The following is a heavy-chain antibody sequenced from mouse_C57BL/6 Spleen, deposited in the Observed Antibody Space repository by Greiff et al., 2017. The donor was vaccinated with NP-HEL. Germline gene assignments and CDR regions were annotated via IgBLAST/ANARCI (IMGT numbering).Heavy chain of an antibody. CDR1: GYTFTDYY. CDR3: ARGGSYYGNYEAYLDY. D-gene: IGHD2-10*01. V-gene: IGHV1-26*01. Sequence: EVQLQQSGPELVKPGASVKISCKASGYTFTDYYMNWVKQSHGKSLEWIGDINPNNGGTSYNQKFKGTATLTVDKSSSTAYMELRSLTSEDSAVYYCARGGSYYGNYEAYLDYWGQGTTLTVSS. J-gene: IGHJ2*01. CDR2: INPNNGGT.